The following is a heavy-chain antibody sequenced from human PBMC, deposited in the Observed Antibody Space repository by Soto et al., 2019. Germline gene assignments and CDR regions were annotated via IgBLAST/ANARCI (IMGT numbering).Heavy chain of an antibody. Sequence: EVQLVESGGGLVQPGRSLRLSCAASGFTFDDYAMHWVRQAPGKGLEWVSGISWNSGSIGYADSVKGRFTISRDNAKNSLYLQMNCLRAEDTALYYCAKGSSGWSSLLDYWGQGTLDTVSS. CDR3: AKGSSGWSSLLDY. D-gene: IGHD6-19*01. J-gene: IGHJ4*02. CDR1: GFTFDDYA. CDR2: ISWNSGSI. V-gene: IGHV3-9*01.